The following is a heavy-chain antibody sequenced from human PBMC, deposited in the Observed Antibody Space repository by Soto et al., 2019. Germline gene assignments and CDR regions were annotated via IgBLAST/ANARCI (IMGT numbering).Heavy chain of an antibody. CDR3: AKDRCLGYCSGGSCYRQGNHPFDY. D-gene: IGHD2-15*01. J-gene: IGHJ4*02. CDR2: ISGSGGST. CDR1: GFTFSSYA. V-gene: IGHV3-23*01. Sequence: EVQLLESGGGLVQPGGSLRLSCAASGFTFSSYAMSWVRQAPGKGLEWVSAISGSGGSTYYADSVKGRFTISRDNSKNTLYLQMNSLRAEDTAVYYCAKDRCLGYCSGGSCYRQGNHPFDYWGQGTLVTVSS.